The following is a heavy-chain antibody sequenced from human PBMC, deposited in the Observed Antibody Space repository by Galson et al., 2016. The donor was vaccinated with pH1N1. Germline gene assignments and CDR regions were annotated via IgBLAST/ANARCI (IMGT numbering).Heavy chain of an antibody. CDR2: IYTSGGT. J-gene: IGHJ3*02. D-gene: IGHD1-26*01. V-gene: IGHV4-4*07. CDR3: ARDAAHTGTYYVAFDT. Sequence: SETLSLTCTVSGGSISNFYWNWIRQPAGKGLEWIGRIYTSGGTNYNPSLKSRVTISVDTSKNHFSLKLSSVTAADTAGYYCARDAAHTGTYYVAFDTWGQGTIVTVSS. CDR1: GGSISNFY.